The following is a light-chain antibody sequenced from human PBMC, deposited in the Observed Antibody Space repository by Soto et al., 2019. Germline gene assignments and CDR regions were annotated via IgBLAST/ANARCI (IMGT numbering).Light chain of an antibody. V-gene: IGKV1-39*01. Sequence: DIQVTQTPSSLSASVGDRVTITCRASQSISSYLNWYQQKPVKARKLVIYAKSILQSRLLSWFRGRTSGTDFTLTISSLQPEDFATYYCQQCDSTPHTFGQGTRLDIK. CDR2: AKS. J-gene: IGKJ5*01. CDR1: QSISSY. CDR3: QQCDSTPHT.